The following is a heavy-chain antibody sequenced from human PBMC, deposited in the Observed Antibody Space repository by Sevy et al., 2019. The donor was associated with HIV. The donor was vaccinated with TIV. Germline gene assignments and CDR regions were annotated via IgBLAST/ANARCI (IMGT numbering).Heavy chain of an antibody. CDR1: GFSLSTSGMC. Sequence: SGPTLVKPTQTLTLTCTFSGFSLSTSGMCVSWIRQPPGKALEWLALIDWDDDKYYNTSLKTRLTISKDTSKNQVVLKMTNMDPVDTAMYYCARTIRGESTIVRGVYFDYWGQGTLVTVSS. J-gene: IGHJ4*02. CDR3: ARTIRGESTIVRGVYFDY. D-gene: IGHD3-10*01. V-gene: IGHV2-70*01. CDR2: IDWDDDK.